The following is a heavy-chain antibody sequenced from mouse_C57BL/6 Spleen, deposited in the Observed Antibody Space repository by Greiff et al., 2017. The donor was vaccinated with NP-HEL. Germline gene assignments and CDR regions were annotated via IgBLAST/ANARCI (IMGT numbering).Heavy chain of an antibody. CDR2: INYDGSST. Sequence: DVKLVESEGGLVQPGSSMKLSCTASGFTFSDYYMAWVRQVPEKGLEWVANINYDGSSTYYLDSLKSRFIISRDNAKNILYLQMSSLKSEDTATYYCARAPDYYGSSLDYWGQGTTLTVSS. CDR3: ARAPDYYGSSLDY. J-gene: IGHJ2*01. D-gene: IGHD1-1*01. V-gene: IGHV5-16*01. CDR1: GFTFSDYY.